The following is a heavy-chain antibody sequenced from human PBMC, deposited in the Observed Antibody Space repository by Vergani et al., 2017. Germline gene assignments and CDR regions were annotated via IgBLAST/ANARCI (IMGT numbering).Heavy chain of an antibody. D-gene: IGHD4-17*01. CDR1: GFTFSSYG. CDR3: AKVGVDYGDYGAYYYYFGMDV. J-gene: IGHJ6*02. V-gene: IGHV3-30*18. CDR2: ISYDGSNK. Sequence: QVQLVESGGGVVQPGRSLRLSCAASGFTFSSYGMHWVRQAPGKGLEWVAVISYDGSNKYYADSVKGRFTISRDNSKNTLYLQMNSLRAEDTAVYYCAKVGVDYGDYGAYYYYFGMDVWGQGSTVTVYS.